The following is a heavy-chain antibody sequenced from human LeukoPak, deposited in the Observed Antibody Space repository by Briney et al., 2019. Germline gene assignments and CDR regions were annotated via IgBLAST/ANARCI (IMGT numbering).Heavy chain of an antibody. V-gene: IGHV3-30*02. CDR2: IRYDGSNK. J-gene: IGHJ6*03. CDR1: GFTFSSYG. Sequence: QPGGSLRLSCAASGFTFSSYGMHWVRQAPGKGLEWVAFIRYDGSNKYYADSVKGRFTISRDNSKNTLYLQMNSLGAEDTAVYYCAKAPDYYGSGSYYKTRYYYYYMDVWGKGTTVTVSS. CDR3: AKAPDYYGSGSYYKTRYYYYYMDV. D-gene: IGHD3-10*01.